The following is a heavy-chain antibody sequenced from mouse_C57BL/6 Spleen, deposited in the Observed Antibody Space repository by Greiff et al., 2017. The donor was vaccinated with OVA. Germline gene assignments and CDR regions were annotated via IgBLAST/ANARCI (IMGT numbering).Heavy chain of an antibody. CDR1: GYTFTDYY. J-gene: IGHJ2*01. Sequence: EVQLQQSGPELVKPGASVKISCKASGYTFTDYYMNWVKQSPGKSLEWIGDINPNNGGTSYNQKFKGKATLTVDKSSSTAYMELRSLTSEDSAVYYCARGANWSLFDYWGQGTTLTVSS. CDR3: ARGANWSLFDY. CDR2: INPNNGGT. D-gene: IGHD4-1*01. V-gene: IGHV1-26*01.